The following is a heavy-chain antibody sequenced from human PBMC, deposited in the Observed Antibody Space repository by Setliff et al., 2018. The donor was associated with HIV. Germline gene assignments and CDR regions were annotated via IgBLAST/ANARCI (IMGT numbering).Heavy chain of an antibody. Sequence: SETLSLTCTVSGGSVTSSLYYWGWIRQPPGKGLEWIGTIYYGGTTYYNPSLRSRVTISVDTSRNRFFLEVSSVTAADTAVYYCARTRGYSYGTLAGFDYWGRGSLVTVSS. V-gene: IGHV4-39*07. CDR1: GGSVTSSLYY. D-gene: IGHD5-18*01. CDR2: IYYGGTT. CDR3: ARTRGYSYGTLAGFDY. J-gene: IGHJ4*01.